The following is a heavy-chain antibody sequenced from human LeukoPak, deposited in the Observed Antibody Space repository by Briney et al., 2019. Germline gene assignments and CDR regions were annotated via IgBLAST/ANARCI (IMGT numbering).Heavy chain of an antibody. D-gene: IGHD6-25*01. CDR1: GYTFTGNN. J-gene: IGHJ4*02. CDR2: INPNSGAT. Sequence: ASVKVSCKASGYTFTGNNIHWLRQAPGQGLEWMGWINPNSGATEYAQKFQGRVSMTRDSSLSTAYMELSRLTSDDTAVYYCARGGGISWFDYWGQGTLVTVSS. V-gene: IGHV1-2*02. CDR3: ARGGGISWFDY.